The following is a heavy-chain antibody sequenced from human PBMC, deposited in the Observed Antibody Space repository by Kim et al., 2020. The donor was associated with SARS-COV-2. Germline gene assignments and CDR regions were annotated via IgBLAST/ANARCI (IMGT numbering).Heavy chain of an antibody. D-gene: IGHD7-27*01. CDR3: SRISANWGDPSPFDN. CDR2: VRSKAYSGTT. V-gene: IGHV3-49*03. Sequence: GGSLRLTCTVSGFTFSDYLLCWCRQPPGRGLEGVGFVRSKAYSGTTEYAATVKGRFTISRDDSKSIAYLEMNSLQSEDTAVYFCSRISANWGDPSPFDNWSQRTLVTLPS. J-gene: IGHJ4*02. CDR1: GFTFSDYL.